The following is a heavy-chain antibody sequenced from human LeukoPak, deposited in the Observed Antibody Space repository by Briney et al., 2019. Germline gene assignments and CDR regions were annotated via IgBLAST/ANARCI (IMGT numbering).Heavy chain of an antibody. CDR3: ARGVGSGSRLRAGDY. CDR1: GFTFAGYT. Sequence: GGSLRLSCAASGFTFAGYTMHWVRQAPGKGLEWATLITYDGSTKYYADSVKGRFTISRDNSKNRLYLQMDSLRAEDTAVYYCARGVGSGSRLRAGDYWGQGTLVTVSS. CDR2: ITYDGSTK. V-gene: IGHV3-30*04. J-gene: IGHJ4*02. D-gene: IGHD1-26*01.